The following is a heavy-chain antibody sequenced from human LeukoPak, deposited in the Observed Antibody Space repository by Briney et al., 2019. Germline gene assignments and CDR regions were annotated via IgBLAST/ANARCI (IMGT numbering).Heavy chain of an antibody. Sequence: SQTPSLTCTVSGGSISSGDYYWSWIRQPPGKGLEWIGYIYYSGSTYYNPSLKSRVTISVDTSKNQFSLKLSSVTAADTAVYYCARGEAYYYDTYNWFDPWGQGTLVTVSS. V-gene: IGHV4-30-4*01. J-gene: IGHJ5*02. D-gene: IGHD3-22*01. CDR1: GGSISSGDYY. CDR2: IYYSGST. CDR3: ARGEAYYYDTYNWFDP.